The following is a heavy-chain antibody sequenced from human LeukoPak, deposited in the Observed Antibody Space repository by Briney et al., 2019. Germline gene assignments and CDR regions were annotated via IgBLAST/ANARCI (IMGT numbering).Heavy chain of an antibody. CDR3: ARLMVEGYYYYYYGMDV. V-gene: IGHV1-18*01. D-gene: IGHD2-15*01. CDR1: GYTFTSYG. J-gene: IGHJ6*02. Sequence: ASVKVSCKASGYTFTSYGISWVRQAPGQGLEWMGWISAYNGNTNYAQKLQGRVTMTTDTSTSTAYMELRSLRSDDTAVHYRARLMVEGYYYYYYGMDVWGQGTTVTVSS. CDR2: ISAYNGNT.